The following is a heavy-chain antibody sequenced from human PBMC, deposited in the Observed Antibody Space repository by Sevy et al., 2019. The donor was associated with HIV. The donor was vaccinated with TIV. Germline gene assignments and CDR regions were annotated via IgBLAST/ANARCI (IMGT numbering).Heavy chain of an antibody. Sequence: GGSLRLSCVVSGFTFSSYSMNWVRQAPGKGLQWVSSISSSSSYIYHADSVKGRFTISRDNAKNSLYLQMNSLRAEDTAVSYCARWDAARRGYFDYWGQGTLVTVSS. CDR3: ARWDAARRGYFDY. D-gene: IGHD1-26*01. V-gene: IGHV3-21*01. CDR2: ISSSSSYI. J-gene: IGHJ4*02. CDR1: GFTFSSYS.